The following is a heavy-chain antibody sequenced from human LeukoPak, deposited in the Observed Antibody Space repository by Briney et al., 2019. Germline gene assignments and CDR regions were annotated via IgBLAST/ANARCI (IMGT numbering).Heavy chain of an antibody. CDR2: ISGSGGST. J-gene: IGHJ6*03. Sequence: PGGSLRLSCAASGFTFSSYGMSWVRQAPEKGLEWVSVISGSGGSTYYADSVKGRFTISRDYSKNTLFLQMNSLRAEDTAVYYCARARVGYYGSGSKEYYYYYMDVWGKGTTVTISS. CDR3: ARARVGYYGSGSKEYYYYYMDV. D-gene: IGHD3-10*01. CDR1: GFTFSSYG. V-gene: IGHV3-23*01.